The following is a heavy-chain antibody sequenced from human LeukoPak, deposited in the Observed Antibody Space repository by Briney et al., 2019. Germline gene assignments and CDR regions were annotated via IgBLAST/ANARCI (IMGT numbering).Heavy chain of an antibody. CDR1: GYTFTSYD. CDR2: MNPNSGNT. CDR3: ARGLDSSSFPLYYYYYYMDV. Sequence: ASVKVSCKASGYTFTSYDINWVRQATGQGLEWMGWMNPNSGNTGYAQKFQGRVTITRNTSISTAYMELSSLRSEDTAVCYCARGLDSSSFPLYYYYYYMDVWGKGTTVTVSS. J-gene: IGHJ6*03. V-gene: IGHV1-8*03. D-gene: IGHD6-6*01.